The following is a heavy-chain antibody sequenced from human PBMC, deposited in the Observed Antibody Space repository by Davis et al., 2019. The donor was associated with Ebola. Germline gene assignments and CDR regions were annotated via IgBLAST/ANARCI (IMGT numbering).Heavy chain of an antibody. CDR1: GGSISSGGYY. CDR2: IYYSGST. CDR3: ARGMTTVTTAWFDP. V-gene: IGHV4-31*03. Sequence: SETLSLTCTVSGGSISSGGYYWSWIRQHPGKGLEWIGYIYYSGSTYYNPSLKSRVTISVDTSKNQFSLKLSSVTAADTAVYYCARGMTTVTTAWFDPWGQGTRVTVSS. D-gene: IGHD4-17*01. J-gene: IGHJ5*02.